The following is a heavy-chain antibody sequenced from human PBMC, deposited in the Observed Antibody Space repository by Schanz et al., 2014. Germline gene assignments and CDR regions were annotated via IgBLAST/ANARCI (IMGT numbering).Heavy chain of an antibody. J-gene: IGHJ4*02. D-gene: IGHD2-21*01. CDR2: ISSSSGTI. CDR1: GFTFSSYA. Sequence: EVQLLESGGGLVQPGGSLRLSCAASGFTFSSYAMSWVRQAPGKGLEWVSYISSSSGTIYYADSVKGRFIISRDNSKNTLDLQMNSLRAEDTAVYYCAREDCSATSCYFRYWGQGTLVTVSS. CDR3: AREDCSATSCYFRY. V-gene: IGHV3-48*01.